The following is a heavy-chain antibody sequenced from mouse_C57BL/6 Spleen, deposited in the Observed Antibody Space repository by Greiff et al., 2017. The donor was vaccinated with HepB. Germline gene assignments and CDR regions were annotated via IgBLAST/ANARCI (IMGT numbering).Heavy chain of an antibody. J-gene: IGHJ2*01. CDR1: GYTFTSYW. D-gene: IGHD3-2*02. V-gene: IGHV1-7*01. CDR3: AETAQASYYFDY. CDR2: INPSSGYT. Sequence: VQLQQSGAELAKPGASVKLSYKASGYTFTSYWMHWVKQRPGQGLEWIGYINPSSGYTKYNQKFKDKATLTADKSSSTAYMQLSSLTYEDSAVYYCAETAQASYYFDYWGQGTTLTVSS.